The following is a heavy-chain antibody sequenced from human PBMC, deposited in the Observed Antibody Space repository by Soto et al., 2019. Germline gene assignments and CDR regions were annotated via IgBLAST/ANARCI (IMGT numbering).Heavy chain of an antibody. CDR3: AKDHRLRADIAVVVAATSGY. CDR1: GFTFSSYA. J-gene: IGHJ4*02. Sequence: GGSLRLSCAASGFTFSSYAMSWVRQAPGKGLEWVSAISGSGGSTYYADSVKGRFTISRDNSKNTLYLQMNSLRAEDTAVYYCAKDHRLRADIAVVVAATSGYWGQGTLVTVSS. D-gene: IGHD2-15*01. V-gene: IGHV3-23*01. CDR2: ISGSGGST.